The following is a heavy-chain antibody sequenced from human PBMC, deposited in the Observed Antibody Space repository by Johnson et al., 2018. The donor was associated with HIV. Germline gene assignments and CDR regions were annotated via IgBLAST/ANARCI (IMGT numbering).Heavy chain of an antibody. J-gene: IGHJ3*02. D-gene: IGHD5-24*01. CDR1: GFTFSSYA. V-gene: IGHV3-30-3*01. Sequence: QMQLVESGGGVVQPGRSLRLSCAASGFTFSSYAMHWVRQAPGKGLEWVAVISYDGSIGYADSVKGRFTISRDNSKNTLYLQMNSLRAEDTAVYYCAKEKNGYHWTFDIWGQGTMVTVSS. CDR2: ISYDGSI. CDR3: AKEKNGYHWTFDI.